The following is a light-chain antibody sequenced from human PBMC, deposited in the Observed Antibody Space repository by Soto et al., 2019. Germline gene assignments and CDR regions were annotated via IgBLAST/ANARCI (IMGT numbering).Light chain of an antibody. CDR2: DVS. CDR3: CSYAGTYTWV. CDR1: SSDVGGYNY. Sequence: ALTQPRSVSGSPGQSVTISCTGTSSDVGGYNYVSWYQQHPGKAPKLMIYDVSQRPSGVPNRFSGSKSDNTASLTISGLQAEDEADYYCCSYAGTYTWVFGGGTKLTVL. J-gene: IGLJ3*02. V-gene: IGLV2-11*01.